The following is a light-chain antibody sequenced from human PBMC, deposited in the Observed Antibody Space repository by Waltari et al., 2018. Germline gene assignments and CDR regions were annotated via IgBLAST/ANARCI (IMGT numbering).Light chain of an antibody. V-gene: IGKV3-11*01. J-gene: IGKJ3*01. CDR1: QSVNTR. CDR3: QYRGHWPPGAT. Sequence: EIVLTQSPATLSLSPGERATLSCRASQSVNTRLAWYQQKPGQAPRLLIYDASKRATGIPARFSGSGSGTDFTLTISSLEPEDFAVYYCQYRGHWPPGATFGPGTKVEIK. CDR2: DAS.